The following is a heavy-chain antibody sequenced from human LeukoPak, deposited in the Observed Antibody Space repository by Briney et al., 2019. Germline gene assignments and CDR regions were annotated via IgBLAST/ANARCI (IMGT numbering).Heavy chain of an antibody. CDR1: GDTVSNKNAA. Sequence: SQTLSLTCAISGDTVSNKNAAWNWIRQSPSRGLEWLVRTYYRSKWYNDYAVSVKGRIDINPDTSKNQFSLRLNPVTPEDTAVYYCAKEISAYGGYDYWGQGTLVTVSS. D-gene: IGHD5-12*01. CDR2: TYYRSKWYN. J-gene: IGHJ4*02. CDR3: AKEISAYGGYDY. V-gene: IGHV6-1*01.